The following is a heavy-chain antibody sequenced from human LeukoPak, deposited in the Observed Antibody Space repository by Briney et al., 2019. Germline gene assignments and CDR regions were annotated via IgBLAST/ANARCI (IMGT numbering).Heavy chain of an antibody. Sequence: PGGSLRLSCAASGFTFSGYWMNWVRQAPGKGLEWVAHIKNDGSQTYYVDSVKGRFTLSRDNAKNSLCLQMNSLRAEDTAVYFCVREGYFLFDFWGQGTLVTVSS. CDR1: GFTFSGYW. J-gene: IGHJ4*02. CDR3: VREGYFLFDF. V-gene: IGHV3-7*01. CDR2: IKNDGSQT. D-gene: IGHD1-26*01.